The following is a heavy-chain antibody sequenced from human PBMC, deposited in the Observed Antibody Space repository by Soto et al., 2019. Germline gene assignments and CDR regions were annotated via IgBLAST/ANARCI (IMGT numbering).Heavy chain of an antibody. Sequence: QVQLQESCQGLVKPSQTLSLTCTVSGGSISSGGYYWSWIRQHPGKGLEWIGYIYYSGSTYYNPSLKSRVTISVDTSKNQFSLKLSSVTAADTAVYYCARSHRYCSSTSCFRGVDYWGQGTLVTVSS. V-gene: IGHV4-31*03. CDR1: GGSISSGGYY. J-gene: IGHJ4*02. D-gene: IGHD2-2*01. CDR2: IYYSGST. CDR3: ARSHRYCSSTSCFRGVDY.